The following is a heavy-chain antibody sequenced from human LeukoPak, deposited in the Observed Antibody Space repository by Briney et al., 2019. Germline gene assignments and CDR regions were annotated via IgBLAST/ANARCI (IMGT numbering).Heavy chain of an antibody. CDR3: ARVLSYYYCMDV. Sequence: GGSLRLSCAVSGFTFSSYTMHWVRQAPGKGLEWVSSISSGSTYIYYADSVKGRFTISRDSAKSPLYLQMNSLRAEDTAVYYCARVLSYYYCMDVWGKGTAVTVSS. J-gene: IGHJ6*03. V-gene: IGHV3-21*01. CDR2: ISSGSTYI. CDR1: GFTFSSYT.